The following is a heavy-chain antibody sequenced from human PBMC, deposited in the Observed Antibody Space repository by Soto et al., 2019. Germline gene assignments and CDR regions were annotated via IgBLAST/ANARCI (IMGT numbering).Heavy chain of an antibody. CDR1: GFTFSSYG. Sequence: GGSLRLSCAASGFTFSSYGMHWVRQAPGKGLEWVAAICDSGSNKYYADSVKGRLTISRDNSKNTLYLQMNSLRAEDTAVYYCAKGDDIVVVPAAHKTFFDYWGQGTLVTVSS. J-gene: IGHJ4*02. D-gene: IGHD2-2*01. CDR3: AKGDDIVVVPAAHKTFFDY. V-gene: IGHV3-33*06. CDR2: ICDSGSNK.